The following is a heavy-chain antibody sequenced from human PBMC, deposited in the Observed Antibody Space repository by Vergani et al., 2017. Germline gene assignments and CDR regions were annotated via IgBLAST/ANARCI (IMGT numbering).Heavy chain of an antibody. Sequence: EVQLLESGGGLVQPGGSLRLSCAASGFTFGDYAMSWFRQAPGKGLEWVGFIRSKAYGGTTEYAASVKGRFTISRDDSKSIAYLQMNSLKTEDTAVYYCTRDFRYSGYDYYYYGMDVWGQGTTVTVSS. CDR2: IRSKAYGGTT. J-gene: IGHJ6*02. CDR1: GFTFGDYA. V-gene: IGHV3-49*03. D-gene: IGHD5-12*01. CDR3: TRDFRYSGYDYYYYGMDV.